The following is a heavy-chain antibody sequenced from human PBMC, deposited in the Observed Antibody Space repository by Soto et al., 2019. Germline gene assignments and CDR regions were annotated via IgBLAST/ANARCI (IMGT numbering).Heavy chain of an antibody. V-gene: IGHV3-30*04. J-gene: IGHJ3*02. Sequence: QVQLVESGGGVVQPGRSLRLSCAASGFTFSTYAMHWVRQAPGKGLEWVAVISDDGSNKYYADSVKGRFTISRDNSKNTLYLQMNSLRAEDTAVYYCARMTRGIEAAFDIWGQGTMVTVSS. CDR1: GFTFSTYA. D-gene: IGHD3-16*01. CDR2: ISDDGSNK. CDR3: ARMTRGIEAAFDI.